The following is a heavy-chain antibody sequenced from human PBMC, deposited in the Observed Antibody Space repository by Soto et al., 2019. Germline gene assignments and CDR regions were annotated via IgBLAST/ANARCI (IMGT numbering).Heavy chain of an antibody. CDR3: ATYSSGWYGGYYFDY. CDR2: ISGSGGST. Sequence: EVQLLESGGGLVQPGGSLRLSCAASGFTFSSYAMSWVRQAPGKGLEWVSAISGSGGSTYYADSVKGRFTISRDNSKNTLYLQMNSLRAEDTAVYYCATYSSGWYGGYYFDYWGQGTLVTVSS. D-gene: IGHD6-19*01. J-gene: IGHJ4*02. CDR1: GFTFSSYA. V-gene: IGHV3-23*01.